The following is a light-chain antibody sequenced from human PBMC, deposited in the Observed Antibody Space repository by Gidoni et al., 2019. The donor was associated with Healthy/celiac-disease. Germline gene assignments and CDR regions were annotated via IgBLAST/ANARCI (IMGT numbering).Light chain of an antibody. V-gene: IGLV2-8*01. CDR1: SSDVGGYNY. J-gene: IGLJ2*01. CDR2: EVS. Sequence: SDLTQPPSASGSPGKSVTISCTGTSSDVGGYNYVSWYQQHPGKAPKLMIYEVSKRPSGVPDRFSGSKSGNTSSLTVSGLQAQDEADYYCSSYAGSNNLVFGGGTKLTV. CDR3: SSYAGSNNLV.